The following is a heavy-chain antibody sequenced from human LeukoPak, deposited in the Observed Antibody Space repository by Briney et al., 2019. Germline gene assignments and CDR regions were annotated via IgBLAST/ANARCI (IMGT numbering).Heavy chain of an antibody. D-gene: IGHD6-19*01. J-gene: IGHJ4*02. CDR1: GFTFSIYS. CDR3: ARDAGYASGGYFDY. CDR2: ISSSSSTI. Sequence: PGGSLRLSCAASGFTFSIYSMNWVRQAPGKGLEWVSYISSSSSTIFYADSVTGRLTISRDNAKNSLYLQMDSLSAEDTAVYYCARDAGYASGGYFDYWGQGTLVTVSS. V-gene: IGHV3-48*04.